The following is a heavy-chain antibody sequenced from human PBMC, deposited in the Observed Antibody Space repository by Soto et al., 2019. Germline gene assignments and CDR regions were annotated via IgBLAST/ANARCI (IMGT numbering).Heavy chain of an antibody. Sequence: GSLRLSCAASGFTFSSYGMHWVRQAPGKGLEWVAVISYDGSNKYYADSVKGRFTISRDNSKNTLYLQMNSLRAEDTAVYYCAKSFSLVGATGYWGQGTLVTVSS. V-gene: IGHV3-30*18. J-gene: IGHJ4*02. CDR1: GFTFSSYG. CDR3: AKSFSLVGATGY. CDR2: ISYDGSNK. D-gene: IGHD1-26*01.